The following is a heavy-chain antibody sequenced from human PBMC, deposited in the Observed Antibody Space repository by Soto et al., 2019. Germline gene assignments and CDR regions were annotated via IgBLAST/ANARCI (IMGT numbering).Heavy chain of an antibody. D-gene: IGHD4-17*01. V-gene: IGHV1-18*01. CDR2: ISAYNGNT. J-gene: IGHJ5*02. Sequence: GASVKVSCKASGYTFTSYGISWVRQAPGQGLEWMGWISAYNGNTNYAQKLQGRVTMTTDTSTSTAYMELRSLRSDDTAVYYCAREVHDYGDNWFDPWGQGTLVTVSS. CDR3: AREVHDYGDNWFDP. CDR1: GYTFTSYG.